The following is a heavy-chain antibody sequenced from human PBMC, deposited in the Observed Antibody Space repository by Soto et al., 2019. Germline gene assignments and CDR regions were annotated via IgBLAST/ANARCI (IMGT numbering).Heavy chain of an antibody. CDR1: GFTFSSYS. Sequence: GGSLRLSCAASGFTFSSYSMNWVRQAPGKGLEWVSSISSSSSYIYYADSVKGRFTISRDNAKNSLYLQMNSLRAEDTAVYYCARDNLAYDILTGYYFVPNLYWFDPWGQGTLVTVSS. V-gene: IGHV3-21*01. CDR2: ISSSSSYI. D-gene: IGHD3-9*01. CDR3: ARDNLAYDILTGYYFVPNLYWFDP. J-gene: IGHJ5*02.